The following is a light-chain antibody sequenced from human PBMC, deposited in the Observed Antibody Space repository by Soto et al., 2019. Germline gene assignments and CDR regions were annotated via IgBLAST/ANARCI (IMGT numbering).Light chain of an antibody. V-gene: IGLV2-8*01. CDR3: SSYAGSNTSYV. Sequence: QSALTQPPSASGSPGQSVTISCTGTSSDVGGYNYVSWYQQHPGKVPKLMIYEVSKRPSGVPDRFSGSKSGNTASLTVSGLQAEDEADYYCSSYAGSNTSYVFGTVTKVTVL. CDR2: EVS. J-gene: IGLJ1*01. CDR1: SSDVGGYNY.